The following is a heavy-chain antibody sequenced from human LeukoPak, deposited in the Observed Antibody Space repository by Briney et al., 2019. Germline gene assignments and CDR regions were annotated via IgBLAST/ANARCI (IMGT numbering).Heavy chain of an antibody. CDR3: AREGLVYGSGSYYNVV. D-gene: IGHD3-10*01. CDR1: GGSISGYF. CDR2: IHDNGDS. Sequence: SETLSLTCTVSGGSISGYFWSWIRQPAGKGLEWIGRIHDNGDSNHNPSLKSRVTMALDTSGNQVSLKLTSVTAADTAVYYCAREGLVYGSGSYYNVVWGQGTLVTVSS. V-gene: IGHV4-4*07. J-gene: IGHJ4*02.